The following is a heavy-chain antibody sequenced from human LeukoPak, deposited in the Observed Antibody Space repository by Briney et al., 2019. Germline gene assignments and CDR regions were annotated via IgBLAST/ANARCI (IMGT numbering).Heavy chain of an antibody. Sequence: GASLRLSCAASGFTFSNYAMSWVRQAPGKGLEWVSAITGSGGNTYYADSVKGRFTISRDNSKNTLYLQMNSLRDEDTAVYYCAKWGDYDVLTGYYVSDYWGQGTLVTVSS. CDR2: ITGSGGNT. J-gene: IGHJ4*02. CDR1: GFTFSNYA. D-gene: IGHD3-9*01. CDR3: AKWGDYDVLTGYYVSDY. V-gene: IGHV3-23*01.